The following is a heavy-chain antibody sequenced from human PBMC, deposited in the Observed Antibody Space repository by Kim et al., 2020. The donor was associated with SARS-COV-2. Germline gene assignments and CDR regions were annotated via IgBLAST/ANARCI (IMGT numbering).Heavy chain of an antibody. D-gene: IGHD1-1*01. V-gene: IGHV3-7*03. Sequence: VDPVKGRFTISRDNAKISLYLQMNSLRAEDTAVYYCAGGGGTTYYYGMDVWGQGTTVTVSS. J-gene: IGHJ6*02. CDR3: AGGGGTTYYYGMDV.